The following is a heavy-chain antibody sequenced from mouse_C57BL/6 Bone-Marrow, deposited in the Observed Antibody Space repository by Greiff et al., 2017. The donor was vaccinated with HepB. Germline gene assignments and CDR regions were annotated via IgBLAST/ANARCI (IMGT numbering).Heavy chain of an antibody. V-gene: IGHV7-1*01. CDR3: ARDGDSKAWFAY. CDR2: SRNKANDYTT. D-gene: IGHD2-5*01. CDR1: GFTFSDFY. J-gene: IGHJ3*01. Sequence: EVKLMESGGGLVQSGRSLRLSCATSGFTFSDFYMEWVRQAPGKGLEWIAASRNKANDYTTEYSASVKGRFIVSRDTSQSILYLQMNALRAEDTAIYYCARDGDSKAWFAYWGQGTLVTVSA.